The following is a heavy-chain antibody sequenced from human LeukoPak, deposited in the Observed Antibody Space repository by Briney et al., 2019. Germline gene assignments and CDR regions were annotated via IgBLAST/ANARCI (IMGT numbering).Heavy chain of an antibody. V-gene: IGHV3-23*01. Sequence: GGSLRLSCAASGFTFSSYAMSWVRQAPGKGLEWVSAISGSGGSTYYADSVKGRFTISRDNSKNTLYLQMNSLRAEDTAVYYCAKSIPYCSGGSCYQGGNWVDPWGQGTLVTVSS. CDR1: GFTFSSYA. D-gene: IGHD2-15*01. CDR3: AKSIPYCSGGSCYQGGNWVDP. J-gene: IGHJ5*02. CDR2: ISGSGGST.